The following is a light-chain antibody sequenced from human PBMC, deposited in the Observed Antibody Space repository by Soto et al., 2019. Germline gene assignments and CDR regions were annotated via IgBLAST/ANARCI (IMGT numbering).Light chain of an antibody. CDR3: QQYNTYSWT. J-gene: IGKJ1*01. CDR1: QSIRNW. CDR2: DVS. V-gene: IGKV1-5*01. Sequence: DIQMTQSPSTLSASVGDRVTITCRASQSIRNWLAWYQQKPGKAPNLLVYDVSNLESGVPSRFSGSGSGTEFTLTISSLQPDDFATYYCQQYNTYSWTFGQGTKVDIK.